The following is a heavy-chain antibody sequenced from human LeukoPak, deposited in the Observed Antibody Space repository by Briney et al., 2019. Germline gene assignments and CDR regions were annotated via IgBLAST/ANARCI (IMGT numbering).Heavy chain of an antibody. Sequence: PSETLSLTCTVSGGSISSYYWSWIRQPPGKGLEWIGYIYYSGSTNYNPSLKSRVTISVDTSKNQFSLKLSSVTAADTAVYYCARLSIAAAGSLDYWGQGTLVTVSS. D-gene: IGHD6-13*01. J-gene: IGHJ4*02. CDR3: ARLSIAAAGSLDY. CDR2: IYYSGST. CDR1: GGSISSYY. V-gene: IGHV4-59*08.